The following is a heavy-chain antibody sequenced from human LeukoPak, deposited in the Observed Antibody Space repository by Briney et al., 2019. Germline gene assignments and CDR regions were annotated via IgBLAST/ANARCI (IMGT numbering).Heavy chain of an antibody. CDR3: ARVTPFGGH. V-gene: IGHV3-7*03. J-gene: IGHJ4*02. D-gene: IGHD3-16*01. CDR2: IKQDGSEK. Sequence: GGSLRLSCAASGFTFSSYAMSWVRQAPGKGLEWVANIKQDGSEKNYVDSVKGRFTISRDNAKNSLSLQMNSLRVEDTAVYYCARVTPFGGHWGQGTLVSVSS. CDR1: GFTFSSYA.